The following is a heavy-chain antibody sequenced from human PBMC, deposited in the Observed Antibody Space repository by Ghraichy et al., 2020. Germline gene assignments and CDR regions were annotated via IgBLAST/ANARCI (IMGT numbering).Heavy chain of an antibody. CDR1: GGSFSGYY. CDR3: ARGYGYCSSTSCYPEWYGMDV. Sequence: SETLSLTCAVYGGSFSGYYWSWIRQPPGKGLEWIGEINHSGSTNYNPSLKSRVTISVDTSKNQFSLKLSSVTAADTAVYYCARGYGYCSSTSCYPEWYGMDVWGQGTTVTVSS. J-gene: IGHJ6*02. CDR2: INHSGST. D-gene: IGHD2-2*01. V-gene: IGHV4-34*01.